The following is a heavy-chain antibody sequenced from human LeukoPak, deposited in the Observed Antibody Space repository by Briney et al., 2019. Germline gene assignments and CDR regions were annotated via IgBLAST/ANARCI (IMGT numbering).Heavy chain of an antibody. J-gene: IGHJ5*02. CDR3: ARCPYDSSGYRMFDP. D-gene: IGHD3-22*01. CDR2: IIPIFGTA. Sequence: GSSVKVSCKASGGTFSSYAISWVRQAPGQGLEWMGGIIPIFGTANYAQEFQGRVTITTDESTSTAYMELSSLRSEDTAVYYCARCPYDSSGYRMFDPWGQGTLVTVSS. V-gene: IGHV1-69*05. CDR1: GGTFSSYA.